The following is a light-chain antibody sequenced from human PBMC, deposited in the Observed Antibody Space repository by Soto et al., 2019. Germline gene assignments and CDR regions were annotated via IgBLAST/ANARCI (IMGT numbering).Light chain of an antibody. CDR2: AAS. V-gene: IGKV1-39*01. Sequence: DIQMTQSPSSLSASVGDRITITCRASQSISSYLNWYQQKPGKAPKLLIYAASSWQSGVPSRFSDSGSGTDVTLTMISLHAEDFATDYCQQSYSTPTVGQGTKLDIK. J-gene: IGKJ2*01. CDR3: QQSYSTPT. CDR1: QSISSY.